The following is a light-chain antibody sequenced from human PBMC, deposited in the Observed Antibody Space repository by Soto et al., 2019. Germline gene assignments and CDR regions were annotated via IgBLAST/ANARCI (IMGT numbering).Light chain of an antibody. CDR2: AAS. CDR3: QQSYSTPPS. J-gene: IGKJ5*01. CDR1: QTISTY. Sequence: DIQMNQSPSSLSASVGDRVTITCRASQTISTYLHWYQQKAGEAPKLLIYAASNLQGGVPSRFSGSGSGTDFTLTISSLQPEDFATYYCQQSYSTPPSFGQGTRVEIK. V-gene: IGKV1-39*01.